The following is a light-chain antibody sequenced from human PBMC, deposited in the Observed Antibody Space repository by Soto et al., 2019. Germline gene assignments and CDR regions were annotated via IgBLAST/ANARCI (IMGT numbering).Light chain of an antibody. J-gene: IGKJ2*01. Sequence: DIVMTQSPDSLTVSLGERATINCKSSQSLLYSSNNKTYLAWYQHRPGQPPKMLIFWASARESGVPDRFAGSGSETDFSLTISSLKAEDAAVYYCQQYYSDFFTFGQGTRLEIK. CDR3: QQYYSDFFT. CDR2: WAS. CDR1: QSLLYSSNNKTY. V-gene: IGKV4-1*01.